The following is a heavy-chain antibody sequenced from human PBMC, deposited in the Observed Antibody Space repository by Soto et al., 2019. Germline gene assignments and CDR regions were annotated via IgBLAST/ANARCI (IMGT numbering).Heavy chain of an antibody. CDR1: GFTFSNYA. D-gene: IGHD5-12*01. CDR2: ISGSGRTA. CDR3: AKDPIVTTSTTSRLRAFDF. Sequence: EVQLLESGGGFVQPGGSLRLSCAASGFTFSNYALSWVRQAPGKGLEWVSGISGSGRTAYYADSVKGRFTISRDNTKNTVLLQMNSLRAEDTAVYYCAKDPIVTTSTTSRLRAFDFWGQGTMVTVSS. V-gene: IGHV3-23*01. J-gene: IGHJ3*01.